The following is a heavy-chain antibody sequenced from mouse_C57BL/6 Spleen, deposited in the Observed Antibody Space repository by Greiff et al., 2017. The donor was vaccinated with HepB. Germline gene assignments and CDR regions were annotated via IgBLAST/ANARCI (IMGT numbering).Heavy chain of an antibody. CDR2: IYPGSGST. J-gene: IGHJ2*01. V-gene: IGHV1-55*01. Sequence: QVQLQQPGAELVKPGASVKMSCKASGYTFTSYWITWVKQRPGQGLEWIGDIYPGSGSTNYNEKFKSKATLTVDTSSSTAYMQLSSLTSEDSAVYYCALYDGYDPSIDYWGQGTTLTVSS. CDR1: GYTFTSYW. D-gene: IGHD2-3*01. CDR3: ALYDGYDPSIDY.